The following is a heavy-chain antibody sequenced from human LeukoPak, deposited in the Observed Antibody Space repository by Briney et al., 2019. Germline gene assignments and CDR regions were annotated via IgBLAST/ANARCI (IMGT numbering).Heavy chain of an antibody. J-gene: IGHJ4*02. CDR3: ARDRITIFGVVDVASLIDY. CDR1: GFTVSSNY. Sequence: GGSLRLSCAASGFTVSSNYMSWVRQAPGKGLEWVSSISSSSSYIYYADSVKGRFTISRDNAKNSLYLQMNSLRAEDTAVYYCARDRITIFGVVDVASLIDYWGQGTLVTVSS. D-gene: IGHD3-3*01. V-gene: IGHV3-21*01. CDR2: ISSSSSYI.